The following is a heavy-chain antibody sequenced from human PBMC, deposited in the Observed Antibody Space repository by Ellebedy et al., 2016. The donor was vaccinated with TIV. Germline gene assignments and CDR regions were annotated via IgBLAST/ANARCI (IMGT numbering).Heavy chain of an antibody. CDR2: IWYDGSNK. CDR3: ARDRDGYDSWFDP. V-gene: IGHV3-33*08. D-gene: IGHD5-12*01. CDR1: GFTFSSYG. Sequence: GESLKISCAASGFTFSSYGMHWVRQAPGKGLEWVAVIWYDGSNKYYADSVKGRFTISRDNSKNTLYLQMNSLRAEDTAVYYCARDRDGYDSWFDPWGQGTLVTVSS. J-gene: IGHJ5*02.